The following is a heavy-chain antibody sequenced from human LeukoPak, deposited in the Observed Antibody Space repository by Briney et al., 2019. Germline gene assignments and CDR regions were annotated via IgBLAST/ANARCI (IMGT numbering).Heavy chain of an antibody. V-gene: IGHV3-21*01. CDR2: ISSSSSYI. CDR1: GFTFSSYS. CDR3: ARDQQWLVFDY. Sequence: GGSLRLSCAASGFTFSSYSMNWVRQAPGKGLEWVSSISSSSSYIYYADSVKGRFTISRDNAKNSLYLQMNSLSAEDTAVYYCARDQQWLVFDYWGQGTLVTVSS. D-gene: IGHD6-19*01. J-gene: IGHJ4*02.